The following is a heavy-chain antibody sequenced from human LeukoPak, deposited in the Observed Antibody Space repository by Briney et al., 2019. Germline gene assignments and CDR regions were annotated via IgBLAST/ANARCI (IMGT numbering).Heavy chain of an antibody. CDR2: TGASGGNT. J-gene: IGHJ4*02. Sequence: GGSLRLSCAASGFTVSSNYMSWVRQAPGKGLEWVSATGASGGNTYYADSVKGRFTISRDNSKNMLYLQMNSLRAEDTAVYYCAKDRIKDGYNDYWGQGILVTVSS. V-gene: IGHV3-23*01. D-gene: IGHD5-24*01. CDR3: AKDRIKDGYNDY. CDR1: GFTVSSNY.